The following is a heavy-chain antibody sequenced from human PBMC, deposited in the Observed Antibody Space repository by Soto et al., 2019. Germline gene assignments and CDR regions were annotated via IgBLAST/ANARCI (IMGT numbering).Heavy chain of an antibody. V-gene: IGHV3-33*01. CDR3: ARVANWNYSGPAENAFDI. CDR1: GFTFSSYS. J-gene: IGHJ3*02. CDR2: IWYDGSNK. Sequence: GGSLRLSCAASGFTFSSYSMHWVRQAPGKGLEWVAVIWYDGSNKYYADSVKGRFTISRDNSKNTLYLQMNSLRAEDTAVYYCARVANWNYSGPAENAFDIWGQGTMVTVSS. D-gene: IGHD1-7*01.